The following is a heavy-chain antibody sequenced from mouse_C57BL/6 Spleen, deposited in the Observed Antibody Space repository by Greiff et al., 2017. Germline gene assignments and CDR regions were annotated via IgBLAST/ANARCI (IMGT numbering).Heavy chain of an antibody. CDR3: ARYTRGAMDY. D-gene: IGHD5-1-1*01. CDR1: GYTFTSYG. J-gene: IGHJ4*01. CDR2: IYMGNGYT. V-gene: IGHV1-58*01. Sequence: EVQGVESGAELVRPGSSVKMSCKTSGYTFTSYGINWVKQRPGQGLEWIGYIYMGNGYTAYNEKFKGKATLTSDTSSSTAYMQLSSLTSEDSAIYFCARYTRGAMDYWGQGTSVTVSS.